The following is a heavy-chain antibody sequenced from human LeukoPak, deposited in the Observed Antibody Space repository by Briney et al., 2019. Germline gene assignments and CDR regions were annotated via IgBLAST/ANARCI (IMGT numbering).Heavy chain of an antibody. Sequence: PGGSLRLSCVVSGFTFSSYSMNWVRQAPGKGLEWVSSISSSSSYIYYADSVKGRLTISRDNAKNSLYLQMNSLRAEDTAVYYCARDARTGDDAFDIWGQGTMVTVSS. CDR3: ARDARTGDDAFDI. CDR1: GFTFSSYS. D-gene: IGHD7-27*01. J-gene: IGHJ3*02. V-gene: IGHV3-21*01. CDR2: ISSSSSYI.